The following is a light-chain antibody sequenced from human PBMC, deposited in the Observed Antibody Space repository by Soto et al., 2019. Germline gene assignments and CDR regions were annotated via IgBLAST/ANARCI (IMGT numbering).Light chain of an antibody. J-gene: IGKJ2*01. Sequence: EIVLTQSPATLSLSPGETATLSCRASQTISRHLAWYQRKPGQAPRLLIYDISYRDTGVPARFSGSGSVTDFILIISRLAPEDSAVYYCQQRIWPRINFGQGTRLEIK. CDR2: DIS. CDR3: QQRIWPRIN. V-gene: IGKV3-11*01. CDR1: QTISRH.